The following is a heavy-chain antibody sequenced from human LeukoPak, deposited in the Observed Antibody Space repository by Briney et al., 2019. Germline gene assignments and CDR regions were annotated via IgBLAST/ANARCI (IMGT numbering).Heavy chain of an antibody. Sequence: GGSLRLSCAASGFTFSSYAMSWVRQAPGKGLEWVSAISSSGSTIYYADSVKGRFTISRDNAKNSLYLQMNSLRAEDTAVYYCAREGPSGSDLDYWGQGTLATVSS. CDR3: AREGPSGSDLDY. CDR2: ISSSGSTI. J-gene: IGHJ4*02. CDR1: GFTFSSYA. D-gene: IGHD3-10*01. V-gene: IGHV3-21*04.